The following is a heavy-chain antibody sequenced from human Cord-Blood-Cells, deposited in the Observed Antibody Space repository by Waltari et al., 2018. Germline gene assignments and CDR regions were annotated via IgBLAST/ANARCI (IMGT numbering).Heavy chain of an antibody. CDR2: IDYSGST. CDR3: ARLTYYDFWSGYYFDY. J-gene: IGHJ4*02. D-gene: IGHD3-3*01. CDR1: GGSISSSSYY. Sequence: QLQLQESGPGLVKPSETLSLTCTVSGGSISSSSYYWGWIRQPPGKGLEWIGSIDYSGSTYYNPSLKSRGTISVDTSKNQFSLKLSSVTAADTAVYYCARLTYYDFWSGYYFDYWGQGTLVTVSS. V-gene: IGHV4-39*01.